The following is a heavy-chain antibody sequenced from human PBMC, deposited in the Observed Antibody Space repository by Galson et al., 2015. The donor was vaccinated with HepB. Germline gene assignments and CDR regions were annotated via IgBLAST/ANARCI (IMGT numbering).Heavy chain of an antibody. CDR2: ISGSGGST. V-gene: IGHV3-23*01. CDR3: AKCSGQQWLLPYGEGFDY. Sequence: SLRLSCAASGFTFSSYAMSWVRQAPGKELEWVSAISGSGGSTYYADSVKGRFTISRDNSKNTLYLQMNSLRAEDTAVYYCAKCSGQQWLLPYGEGFDYWGQGTLVTVSS. J-gene: IGHJ4*02. D-gene: IGHD3-22*01. CDR1: GFTFSSYA.